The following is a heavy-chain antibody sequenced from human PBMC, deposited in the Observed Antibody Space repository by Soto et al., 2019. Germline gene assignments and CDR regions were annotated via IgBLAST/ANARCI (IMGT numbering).Heavy chain of an antibody. CDR1: GGTFSTYA. Sequence: QVQLVQSGAEVKKPGSSVKVSCKASGGTFSTYAFSWVRQAPGQGIEWMGGIIPIFHTATYAQKFQGRVTITADESTSTAYMALSSLRSEDTAVYYCVHRRDGYNSAFFDYWGQGTLVTVSS. CDR3: VHRRDGYNSAFFDY. D-gene: IGHD5-12*01. J-gene: IGHJ4*02. V-gene: IGHV1-69*01. CDR2: IIPIFHTA.